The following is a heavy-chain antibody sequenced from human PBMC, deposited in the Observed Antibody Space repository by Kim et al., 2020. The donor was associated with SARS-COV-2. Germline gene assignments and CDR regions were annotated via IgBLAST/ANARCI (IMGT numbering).Heavy chain of an antibody. V-gene: IGHV1-8*01. J-gene: IGHJ6*02. CDR2: MNPNSGNI. CDR1: GYTFTSYD. CDR3: ARVSARDFWSGYYTPRGYYYYYYGMDV. Sequence: ASVKVSCKASGYTFTSYDINWVRQATGQGLEWMGWMNPNSGNIGYAQKFQGRVTMTRNTSISTAYMELSSRRSEDTAVYYCARVSARDFWSGYYTPRGYYYYYYGMDVWGQGTTVTVSS. D-gene: IGHD3-3*01.